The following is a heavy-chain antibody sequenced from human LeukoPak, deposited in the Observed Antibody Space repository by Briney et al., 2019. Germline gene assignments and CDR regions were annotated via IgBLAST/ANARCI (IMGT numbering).Heavy chain of an antibody. CDR3: ARGWIVGATGLDI. Sequence: TGGSLRLSCAASGFTFSSYEMHWVRQAPGKGLEWVSYISSSDSTIYYADSVKGRFTISRDNAKNSLYLQMNSLRAEDTAVYYCARGWIVGATGLDIWGQGTMVTVSS. V-gene: IGHV3-48*03. CDR2: ISSSDSTI. J-gene: IGHJ3*02. D-gene: IGHD1-26*01. CDR1: GFTFSSYE.